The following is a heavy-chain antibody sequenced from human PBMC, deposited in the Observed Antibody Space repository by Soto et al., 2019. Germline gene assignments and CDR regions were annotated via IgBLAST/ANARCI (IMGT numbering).Heavy chain of an antibody. CDR2: ISSSSSYI. J-gene: IGHJ4*02. V-gene: IGHV3-21*01. CDR3: ARDLPGDWNYFDY. Sequence: AGGSLRLSCAASGFTFSSYSMNWVRQAPGKGLGWVSSISSSSSYIYYADSVKGRFTISRDNAKNSLYLQMNSLRAEDTAVYYCARDLPGDWNYFDYWGQGTLVTVSS. D-gene: IGHD1-1*01. CDR1: GFTFSSYS.